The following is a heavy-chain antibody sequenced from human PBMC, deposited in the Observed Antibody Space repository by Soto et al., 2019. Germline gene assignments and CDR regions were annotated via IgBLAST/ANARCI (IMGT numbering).Heavy chain of an antibody. D-gene: IGHD3-10*01. Sequence: SETLSLTCTVSGGSISSGGYYWSWIRQHPGKGLEWIGYIYCSGRTYYNPSLKSRVTISVDTSKNQFSLKLSSVTAADTAVYYCARVYGSGSYSYYYYYYMDVWGKGTTVTVSS. CDR2: IYCSGRT. CDR1: GGSISSGGYY. V-gene: IGHV4-31*03. CDR3: ARVYGSGSYSYYYYYYMDV. J-gene: IGHJ6*03.